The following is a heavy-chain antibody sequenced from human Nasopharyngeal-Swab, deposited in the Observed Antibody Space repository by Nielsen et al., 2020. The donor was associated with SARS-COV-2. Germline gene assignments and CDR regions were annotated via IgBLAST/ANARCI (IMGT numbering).Heavy chain of an antibody. CDR3: VKADRYYDILTGYPLTDYYYYGMDV. V-gene: IGHV3-64D*06. CDR2: ISSNGGST. CDR1: GFTFSSYA. D-gene: IGHD3-9*01. Sequence: GGSLRLSCSASGFTFSSYAMHWVRQAPGKGLEYVSAISSNGGSTYYADSVKGRFTICRDNSKNTLYLQMSSLRAEDTAVYYCVKADRYYDILTGYPLTDYYYYGMDVWGQGTTVTVSS. J-gene: IGHJ6*02.